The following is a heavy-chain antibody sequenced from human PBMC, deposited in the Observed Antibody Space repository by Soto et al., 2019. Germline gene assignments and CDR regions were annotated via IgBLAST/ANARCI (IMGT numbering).Heavy chain of an antibody. D-gene: IGHD6-19*01. CDR3: AKLAVAGRAFYGMDV. CDR2: ISYDGSNK. Sequence: GGSLRLSCAASGFTFSSYGMHWVRQAPGKGLEWVAVISYDGSNKYYADSVKGRFTISRGNSKNTLYLQMNSLRAEDTAVYYCAKLAVAGRAFYGMDVWGQGTTVTVSS. CDR1: GFTFSSYG. J-gene: IGHJ6*02. V-gene: IGHV3-30*18.